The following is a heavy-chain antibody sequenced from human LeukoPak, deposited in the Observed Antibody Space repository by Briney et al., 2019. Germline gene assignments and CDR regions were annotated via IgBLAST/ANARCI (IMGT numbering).Heavy chain of an antibody. Sequence: GGSLRLSCAASGFTFSNYWMTWVRQAPGKGLAWVAHINQDGSEEHYMDSAKARFTISRDNAKNSLSLQMNSLRAEDTAVYYCVRDGGVSGYDLLDYWGQGTLVTVSS. CDR1: GFTFSNYW. D-gene: IGHD5-12*01. V-gene: IGHV3-7*01. J-gene: IGHJ4*02. CDR3: VRDGGVSGYDLLDY. CDR2: INQDGSEE.